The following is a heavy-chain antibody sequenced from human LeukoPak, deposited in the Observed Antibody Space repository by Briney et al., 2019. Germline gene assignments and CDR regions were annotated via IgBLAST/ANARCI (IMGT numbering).Heavy chain of an antibody. CDR3: VTDQTGRHPYFFDY. CDR1: GFNFSTYW. CDR2: IKEGGSEI. J-gene: IGHJ4*02. D-gene: IGHD3-10*01. V-gene: IGHV3-7*01. Sequence: GGSLRLSCTASGFNFSTYWMTWVRQVPGKGLEWVANIKEGGSEIYYVDAVKGRFSISRDNAKTSLYLQMHSLSDADTGLYYCVTDQTGRHPYFFDYWGQGTLVTVSS.